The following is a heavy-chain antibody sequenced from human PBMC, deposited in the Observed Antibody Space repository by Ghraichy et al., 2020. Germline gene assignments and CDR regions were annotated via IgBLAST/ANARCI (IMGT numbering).Heavy chain of an antibody. CDR1: GFTFSSYA. V-gene: IGHV3-23*01. D-gene: IGHD1-1*01. CDR3: AKASRPSLVQGLDAFDI. J-gene: IGHJ3*02. CDR2: ISGSGGST. Sequence: GGSLRLSCAASGFTFSSYAMSWVRQAPGKGLEWVSAISGSGGSTYYADSVKGRFTISRDNSKNTLYLQMNSLRAEDTAVYYCAKASRPSLVQGLDAFDIWGQGTMVTVSS.